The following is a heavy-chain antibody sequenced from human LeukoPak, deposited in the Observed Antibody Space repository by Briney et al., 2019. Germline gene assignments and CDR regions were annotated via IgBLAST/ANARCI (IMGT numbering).Heavy chain of an antibody. Sequence: SQTLSLTCTVSGRSISSGGYYWSWIRQHPGKGLEWIGYIYYSGSTYYNPSIKSRVTISVDTSKDQFSLKLSSVTAADTAVYYCARYCSSTSCLGYAFDIWGQGTMVTVSS. CDR3: ARYCSSTSCLGYAFDI. D-gene: IGHD2-2*01. CDR1: GRSISSGGYY. V-gene: IGHV4-31*03. CDR2: IYYSGST. J-gene: IGHJ3*02.